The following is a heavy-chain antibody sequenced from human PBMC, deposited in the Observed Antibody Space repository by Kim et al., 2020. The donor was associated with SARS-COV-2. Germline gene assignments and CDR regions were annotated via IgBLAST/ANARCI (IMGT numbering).Heavy chain of an antibody. Sequence: GGSLRLSCAASGFTFSTYAMTWVRQAPGRGLEWVSSISAGGGKTHSASSESRLTISSSDSNNTTLLQITSMLSADATIDYYLTVARCTLPTPYYCGQGTL. CDR1: GFTFSTYA. D-gene: IGHD1-1*01. CDR3: LTVARCTLPTPYY. CDR2: ISAGGGKT. V-gene: IGHV3-23*01. J-gene: IGHJ4*02.